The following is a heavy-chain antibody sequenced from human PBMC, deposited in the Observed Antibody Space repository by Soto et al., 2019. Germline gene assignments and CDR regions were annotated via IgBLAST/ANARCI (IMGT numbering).Heavy chain of an antibody. D-gene: IGHD2-2*01. V-gene: IGHV4-30-4*01. CDR2: IYYSGST. CDR3: ARSRYCSSTSCFTLGDYFDS. CDR1: GDSISSGDYY. J-gene: IGHJ4*02. Sequence: QVQLQESGPRLVKPSQTLSLTCTVSGDSISSGDYYWSWIRQSPGKGLEWIGHIYYSGSTYYNPALKSRVTISVDTSTNQFSLKLSSVTAADTAVYHCARSRYCSSTSCFTLGDYFDSWGQGTLVTVSS.